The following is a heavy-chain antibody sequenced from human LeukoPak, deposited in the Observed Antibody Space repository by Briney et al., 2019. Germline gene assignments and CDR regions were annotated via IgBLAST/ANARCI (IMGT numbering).Heavy chain of an antibody. CDR1: GYTFTSYY. Sequence: ASVKVSCKASGYTFTSYYMHWVRQAPGQGLEWMGIINPSGGSTSYAQKFQGRVTMTRDTSTSTVYMELSRLRSDDTAVYYCAVYDSSDPYFQHWGQGTLVTVSS. CDR2: INPSGGST. V-gene: IGHV1-46*01. D-gene: IGHD3-22*01. J-gene: IGHJ1*01. CDR3: AVYDSSDPYFQH.